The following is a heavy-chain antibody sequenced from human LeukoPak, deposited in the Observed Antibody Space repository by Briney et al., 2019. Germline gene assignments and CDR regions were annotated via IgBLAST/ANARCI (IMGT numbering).Heavy chain of an antibody. CDR1: GYTFTGYY. V-gene: IGHV1-2*02. J-gene: IGHJ6*03. Sequence: ASVKVSCKASGYTFTGYYMHWVRQAPGQGLEWMGWINPNSGGTNNARTFQGRVTMTRDTSISTAYMELSRRRSDDMAVYYCARSGWFGYYYYYMDVWGKGTTVTVSS. CDR2: INPNSGGT. D-gene: IGHD6-19*01. CDR3: ARSGWFGYYYYYMDV.